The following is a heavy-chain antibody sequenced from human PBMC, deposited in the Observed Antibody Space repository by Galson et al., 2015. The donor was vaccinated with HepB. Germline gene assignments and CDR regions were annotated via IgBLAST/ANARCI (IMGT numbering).Heavy chain of an antibody. CDR1: GFTFSSYG. J-gene: IGHJ4*02. D-gene: IGHD6-13*01. V-gene: IGHV3-30*18. CDR2: ISYDGSNK. Sequence: SLRLSCAASGFTFSSYGMHWVRQAPGKGLEWVAVISYDGSNKYYADSVKGRFTISRDNSKNTLYLQMNSLRAEDTAVYYCAKDIGYSSSWYLFDYWGQGTLVTVSS. CDR3: AKDIGYSSSWYLFDY.